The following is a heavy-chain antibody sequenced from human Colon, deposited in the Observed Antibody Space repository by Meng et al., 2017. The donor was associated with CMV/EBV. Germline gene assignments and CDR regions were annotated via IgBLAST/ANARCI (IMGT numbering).Heavy chain of an antibody. Sequence: ASVKVSCKASGYTFTTFDIHWVRQATGQGPEWMGWMNPNSGDTNYAQKFQDRVEMTRDTTVNTAYLDLTSLRSADTAVYYCATLSIYDSTISDFWGQGTLVTVSS. CDR2: MNPNSGDT. J-gene: IGHJ4*02. CDR3: ATLSIYDSTISDF. D-gene: IGHD5/OR15-5a*01. CDR1: GYTFTTFD. V-gene: IGHV1-2*02.